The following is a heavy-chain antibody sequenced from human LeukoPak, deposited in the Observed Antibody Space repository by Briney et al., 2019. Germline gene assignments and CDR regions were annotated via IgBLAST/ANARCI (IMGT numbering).Heavy chain of an antibody. Sequence: GGSLRLSCAASGFTFDDYGMSWVRQAPGEGLEWVSGINWNGGSTGYADSVKGRFTISRDNAKNSLYLQMNSLRAEDTALYNCARDGGTSGSYYADYWGQGTLVTVSS. CDR2: INWNGGST. J-gene: IGHJ4*02. CDR3: ARDGGTSGSYYADY. CDR1: GFTFDDYG. D-gene: IGHD1-26*01. V-gene: IGHV3-20*01.